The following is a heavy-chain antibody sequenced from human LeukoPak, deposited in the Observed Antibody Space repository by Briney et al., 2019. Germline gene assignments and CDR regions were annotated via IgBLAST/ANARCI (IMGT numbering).Heavy chain of an antibody. Sequence: ASVKVSCKASGYTFTNYYIHWVRQAPGQGLEWLGIINPSGSSTSYAQKFQGRVTMTSDTSTSTVYMELSSLRSEDTAVYYCARGQYYYDSSGYHDAFDIWGQGTMVTVSS. V-gene: IGHV1-46*01. D-gene: IGHD3-22*01. CDR1: GYTFTNYY. CDR2: INPSGSST. J-gene: IGHJ3*02. CDR3: ARGQYYYDSSGYHDAFDI.